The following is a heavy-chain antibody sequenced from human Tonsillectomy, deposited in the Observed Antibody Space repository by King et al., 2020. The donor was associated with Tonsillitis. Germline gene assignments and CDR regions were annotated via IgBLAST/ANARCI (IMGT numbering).Heavy chain of an antibody. J-gene: IGHJ4*02. CDR3: TRLLYGSGSYYPRY. CDR2: IRSKDYGGTT. D-gene: IGHD3-10*01. V-gene: IGHV3-49*03. CDR1: GFTFGDYA. Sequence: VQLVESGGGLVQPGRSLRLSCTASGFTFGDYAISWFRQAPGMGLEWVGFIRSKDYGGTTEYAASVKGRFTISRDDSKSIAYLQMNSLRPEDTAVYYCTRLLYGSGSYYPRYWGQGTLVTVSS.